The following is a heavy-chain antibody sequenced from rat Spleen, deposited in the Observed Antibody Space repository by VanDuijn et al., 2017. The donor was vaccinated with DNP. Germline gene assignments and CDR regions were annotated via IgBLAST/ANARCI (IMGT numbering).Heavy chain of an antibody. Sequence: EVQLVESGGGLVRPGRSLKLSCATSGFTFSDCNMAWVRQAPKKGLEWVATILYDGGRTYYRNSVKGRFTISRDNAKSSLYLLMDSLRSEDTATYYCTTDTDYFDYWGQGVVVTVSS. CDR3: TTDTDYFDY. J-gene: IGHJ2*01. V-gene: IGHV5S10*01. CDR1: GFTFSDCN. D-gene: IGHD2-1*01. CDR2: ILYDGGRT.